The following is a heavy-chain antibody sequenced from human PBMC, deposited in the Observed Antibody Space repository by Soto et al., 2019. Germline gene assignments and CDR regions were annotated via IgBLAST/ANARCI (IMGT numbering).Heavy chain of an antibody. CDR2: ISAYNGNT. Sequence: ASVKVSCKASGYTFTSYGISWVRQAPGQGLEWMGWISAYNGNTNYAQKLQGRVTMTTDTSTGTAYMELRSLRSDDTAVYYCAREGAYCSSTSCYFDYWGQGTLVTVSS. D-gene: IGHD2-2*01. CDR1: GYTFTSYG. J-gene: IGHJ4*02. CDR3: AREGAYCSSTSCYFDY. V-gene: IGHV1-18*01.